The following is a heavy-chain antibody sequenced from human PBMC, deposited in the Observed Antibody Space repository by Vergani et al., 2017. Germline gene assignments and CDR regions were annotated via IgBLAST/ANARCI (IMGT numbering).Heavy chain of an antibody. CDR3: ARGGNCGGDCYSALNYYYYYMDV. D-gene: IGHD2-21*02. CDR1: GGTFSSYA. J-gene: IGHJ6*03. V-gene: IGHV1-69*01. Sequence: QVQLVQSGGEVKKPGSSVKVSCKASGGTFSSYAISWVRQAPGQGLEWMGGIIPIFGTANYAQKFQGSVTITADESTSTAYMELSSLRSEDTAVYYCARGGNCGGDCYSALNYYYYYMDVWGKGTTVTVSS. CDR2: IIPIFGTA.